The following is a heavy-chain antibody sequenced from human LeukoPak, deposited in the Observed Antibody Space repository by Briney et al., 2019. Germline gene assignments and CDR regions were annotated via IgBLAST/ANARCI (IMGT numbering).Heavy chain of an antibody. V-gene: IGHV4-30-4*01. J-gene: IGHJ3*02. Sequence: PSETLSLTCTVSGGSISSGDYYWSWIRQPPGKGLEWIGYIYYSGSTYYNPSLKSRVTISVDTSKNQFSLKLSSVTAADTAVYYCARGMYSGSYHDAFDIWGQGTMVTVSS. CDR3: ARGMYSGSYHDAFDI. D-gene: IGHD1-26*01. CDR2: IYYSGST. CDR1: GGSISSGDYY.